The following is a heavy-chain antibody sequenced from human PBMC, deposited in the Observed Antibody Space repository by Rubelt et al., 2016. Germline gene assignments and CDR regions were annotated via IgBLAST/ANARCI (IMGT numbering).Heavy chain of an antibody. Sequence: QVQLQQWGAGLLKPSETLSLTCAVYGGSFSGYYWSWIRQPPGKGLEWIGEINHSGSTYYNPSLKSRVTISVDTSKTQFSLKLSSVTAADTAVYYCARLRTNWFDPWGQGTLVTVSS. CDR3: ARLRTNWFDP. J-gene: IGHJ5*02. V-gene: IGHV4-34*01. CDR1: GGSFSGYY. CDR2: INHSGST.